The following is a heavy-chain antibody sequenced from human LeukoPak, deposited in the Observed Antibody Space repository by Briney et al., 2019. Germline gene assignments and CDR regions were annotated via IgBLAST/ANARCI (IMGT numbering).Heavy chain of an antibody. Sequence: PSETLSLTCTVSGGSIGSYYWSWIRQPPGKGLEWIGYIYYSGSTNYNPSLKSRVTISVDTSKNQFSLKLSSVTAADTAVYYCARQSGWYGEAYFDYWGQGTLVTVSS. J-gene: IGHJ4*02. CDR2: IYYSGST. V-gene: IGHV4-59*08. CDR1: GGSIGSYY. D-gene: IGHD6-19*01. CDR3: ARQSGWYGEAYFDY.